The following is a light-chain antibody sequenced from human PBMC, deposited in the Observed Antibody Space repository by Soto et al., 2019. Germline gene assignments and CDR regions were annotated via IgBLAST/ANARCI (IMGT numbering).Light chain of an antibody. CDR3: HQYGSSPQT. Sequence: EIVMTQSPGTLSLPPGERATLSCRASQSVSSSYLAWYQQKPGQAPRLLIYGASTRATGIPDRFSGGGSGTDFTLTISRLEPEDFAVYYCHQYGSSPQTFGQGTKVDIK. CDR2: GAS. V-gene: IGKV3-20*01. J-gene: IGKJ1*01. CDR1: QSVSSSY.